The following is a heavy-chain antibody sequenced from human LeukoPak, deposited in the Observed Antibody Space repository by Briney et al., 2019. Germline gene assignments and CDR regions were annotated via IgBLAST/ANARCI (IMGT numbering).Heavy chain of an antibody. CDR3: VKGIGADSRWFDP. Sequence: LPGESLKLSCAASGFSFSDAWMTWVRQAPGKGLEYVSAISTNGASTYYADSVKGRFTISRDNSKNTVYLQMSSLSAEDTAVYYCVKGIGADSRWFDPWGQGTLVTVSS. J-gene: IGHJ5*02. CDR2: ISTNGAST. D-gene: IGHD6-25*01. CDR1: GFSFSDAW. V-gene: IGHV3-64D*06.